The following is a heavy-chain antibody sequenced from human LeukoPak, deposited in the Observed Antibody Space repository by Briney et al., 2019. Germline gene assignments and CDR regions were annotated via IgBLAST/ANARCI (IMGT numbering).Heavy chain of an antibody. Sequence: GGSLRLSCAASGFTVSSNYMSWVRQAPGKGLEWVSVIYSGGSTYYADSVKGRFTISRDNSKNTPYLQMNSLRAEDTAVYYCARDPSRSYSSGWPYYYGMDVWGQGTTVTVSS. CDR2: IYSGGST. CDR3: ARDPSRSYSSGWPYYYGMDV. J-gene: IGHJ6*02. V-gene: IGHV3-53*01. D-gene: IGHD6-19*01. CDR1: GFTVSSNY.